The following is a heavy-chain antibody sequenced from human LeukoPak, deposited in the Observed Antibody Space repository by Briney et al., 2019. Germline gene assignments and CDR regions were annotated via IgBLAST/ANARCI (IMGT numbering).Heavy chain of an antibody. CDR3: ARGLRIIRDALDI. D-gene: IGHD3-3*01. J-gene: IGHJ3*02. V-gene: IGHV4-30-2*01. CDR1: GGSISSGGYS. CDR2: IYHSGST. Sequence: SQTLSLTCAVSGGSISSGGYSWSWIRQPPGKGLEWIGYIYHSGSTYYNPSLKSRVTISVDRSKIQFSLKLSSVTAADTAVYYCARGLRIIRDALDIWGQGTMVTVSS.